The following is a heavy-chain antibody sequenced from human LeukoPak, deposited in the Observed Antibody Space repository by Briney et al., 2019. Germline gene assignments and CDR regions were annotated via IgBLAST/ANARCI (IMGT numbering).Heavy chain of an antibody. V-gene: IGHV4-59*01. D-gene: IGHD3-3*02. CDR1: GGSISSYY. Sequence: PSETLSLTCTVSGGSISSYYWSWIRQPPGKGLEWIGYIFYSGSTDYNPSLKSRVTMSLDTSQNQFSLKMRSVTAADTAVYYCARGSIWFDPWGQGTLVTVSS. CDR2: IFYSGST. CDR3: ARGSIWFDP. J-gene: IGHJ5*02.